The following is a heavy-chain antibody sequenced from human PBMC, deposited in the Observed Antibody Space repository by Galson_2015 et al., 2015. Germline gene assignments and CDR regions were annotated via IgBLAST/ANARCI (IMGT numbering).Heavy chain of an antibody. J-gene: IGHJ6*03. V-gene: IGHV4-59*08. D-gene: IGHD2-2*01. CDR2: IYYSGST. Sequence: TLSLTCTVSGGSISSYYWSWIRQPPGKGLEWIGYIYYSGSTNYNPPLKSRYTISVDTSKNQFSLKLSSVTAADTAVFYCARVGWQYQLLPYCYYYYMDAWGKGTTVTVSS. CDR3: ARVGWQYQLLPYCYYYYMDA. CDR1: GGSISSYY.